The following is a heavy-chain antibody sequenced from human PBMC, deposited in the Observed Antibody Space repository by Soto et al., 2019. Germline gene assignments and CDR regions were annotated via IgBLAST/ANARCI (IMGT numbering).Heavy chain of an antibody. Sequence: AASVKVSCKASGGTFSSYAISWVRQAPGQGLEWMGGIIPIFGTANYAQKFQGRVTITADESTSTAYMELSSLRSEDTAVYYCARDPRGNGYSRFDYWGQGTLVTVSS. J-gene: IGHJ4*02. CDR1: GGTFSSYA. V-gene: IGHV1-69*13. CDR2: IIPIFGTA. D-gene: IGHD5-18*01. CDR3: ARDPRGNGYSRFDY.